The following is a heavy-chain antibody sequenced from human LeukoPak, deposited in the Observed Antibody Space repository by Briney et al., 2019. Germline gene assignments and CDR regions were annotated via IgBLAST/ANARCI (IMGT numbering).Heavy chain of an antibody. D-gene: IGHD3-22*01. CDR2: IWSDGSNR. V-gene: IGHV3-33*01. CDR1: GFTFSGYG. CDR3: TRDKKYYYDSNGMDV. J-gene: IGHJ6*02. Sequence: GGSLRLSRAASGFTFSGYGMHWVRQAPGKGLEWLTLIWSDGSNRYYVDSVKGRFFISRDNSKNTLYLQMNSLRAEDTAVYFCTRDKKYYYDSNGMDVWGQGTTVTVTS.